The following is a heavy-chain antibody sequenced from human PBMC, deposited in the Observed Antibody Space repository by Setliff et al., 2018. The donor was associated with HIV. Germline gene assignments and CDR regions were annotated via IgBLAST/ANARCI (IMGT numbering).Heavy chain of an antibody. CDR2: IYYSGST. Sequence: PSETLSLTCTVSGASISRGNYYWTWIRQRPGKGLEWIAFIYYSGSTYYSPSLKSRLMISVDTSKNRFSLNMTSVTAADTAVYFCARVVYTYYYMDVWGKGTTGTVSS. V-gene: IGHV4-30-4*08. D-gene: IGHD4-4*01. J-gene: IGHJ6*03. CDR3: ARVVYTYYYMDV. CDR1: GASISRGNYY.